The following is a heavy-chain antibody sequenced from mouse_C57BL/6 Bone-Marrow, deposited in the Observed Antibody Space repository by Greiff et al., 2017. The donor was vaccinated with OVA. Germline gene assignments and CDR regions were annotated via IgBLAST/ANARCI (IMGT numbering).Heavy chain of an antibody. D-gene: IGHD4-1*01. CDR3: AREGTGTYIDY. CDR2: IDPSDSET. Sequence: QVQLKQPGAELVRPGSSVKLSCKASGYTFTSYWMHWVKQRPIQGLEWIGNIDPSDSETHYNQKFKDKATLTVDKSSSTAYMQLSSLTSEDSAVYYCAREGTGTYIDYWGQGTTLTVSS. V-gene: IGHV1-52*01. CDR1: GYTFTSYW. J-gene: IGHJ2*01.